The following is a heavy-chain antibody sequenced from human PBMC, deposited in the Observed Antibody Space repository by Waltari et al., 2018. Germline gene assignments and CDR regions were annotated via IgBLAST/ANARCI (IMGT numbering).Heavy chain of an antibody. V-gene: IGHV3-23*01. D-gene: IGHD3-10*01. CDR2: ISGSGGST. CDR1: GFTFSSYA. J-gene: IGHJ6*02. Sequence: EVQLLESGGGLVQPGGSLRLSCAASGFTFSSYAMSWVRQAPGNGLEWVSAISGSGGSTYYADSVKGRFTISRDNSKNTLYLQMNSLRAEDTAVYYCAKDPRYGSGSNYYYGMDVWGQGTTVTVSS. CDR3: AKDPRYGSGSNYYYGMDV.